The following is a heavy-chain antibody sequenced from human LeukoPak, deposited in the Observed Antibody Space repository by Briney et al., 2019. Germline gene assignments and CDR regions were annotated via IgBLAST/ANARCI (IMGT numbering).Heavy chain of an antibody. CDR3: SIAPQLQYCTDGVCAKRGHRYFDY. D-gene: IGHD2-8*01. CDR1: GFTFSIYA. J-gene: IGHJ4*02. V-gene: IGHV3-23*01. CDR2: ISECYGNT. Sequence: SGGSLRLSCAASGFTFSIYAMTWVRQAPGKGLEWVSTISECYGNTYYADSVEGRFTISRDNSKNTLYLQMKSLRAEDTAVYSCSIAPQLQYCTDGVCAKRGHRYFDYWGQGTLVTVSS.